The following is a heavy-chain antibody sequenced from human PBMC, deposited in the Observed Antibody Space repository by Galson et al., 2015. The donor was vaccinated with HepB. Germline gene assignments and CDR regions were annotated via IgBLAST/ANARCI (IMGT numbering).Heavy chain of an antibody. CDR2: ISAYNGNT. D-gene: IGHD2-2*01. V-gene: IGHV1-18*01. Sequence: SVKVSCKASGYTFTSYGISWVRQAPGHGLEWMGWISAYNGNTNYAQKLQGRVTMTRDTSTSTVYMELSSLRSEDTAVYYCARDAREEGEYHFDYWGQGTLVTVSS. CDR1: GYTFTSYG. CDR3: ARDAREEGEYHFDY. J-gene: IGHJ4*02.